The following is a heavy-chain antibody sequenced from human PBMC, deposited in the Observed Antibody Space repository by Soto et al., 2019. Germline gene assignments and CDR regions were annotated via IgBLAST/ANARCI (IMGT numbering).Heavy chain of an antibody. V-gene: IGHV3-9*01. CDR3: ARRPENFWSGYPEAFDY. Sequence: PGGSLRLSCAVSGFTFDDNAMHWVRQAPEKGLEWVSGINWKSDIGYADSVKGRFTISRDNAENSLYLQMNSLRAEDTGVYYCARRPENFWSGYPEAFDYWGPGTLVTVSS. CDR2: INWKSDI. J-gene: IGHJ4*02. D-gene: IGHD3-3*01. CDR1: GFTFDDNA.